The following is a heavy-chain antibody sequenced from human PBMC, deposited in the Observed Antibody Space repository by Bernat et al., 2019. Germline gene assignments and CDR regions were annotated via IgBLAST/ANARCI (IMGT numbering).Heavy chain of an antibody. Sequence: QVQLVQSGAEVKKPGASVKVSCKASGYTFTSYAMHWVRQAPGQRLEWMGWINAGNGNTNYSQKFQGRVTITRDTSASTAYMELSSLRSEDTAVYYCARDAHTYYDFWSGYYNAYYFDYWGQGTLVTVSS. CDR2: INAGNGNT. CDR3: ARDAHTYYDFWSGYYNAYYFDY. D-gene: IGHD3-3*01. CDR1: GYTFTSYA. V-gene: IGHV1-3*01. J-gene: IGHJ4*02.